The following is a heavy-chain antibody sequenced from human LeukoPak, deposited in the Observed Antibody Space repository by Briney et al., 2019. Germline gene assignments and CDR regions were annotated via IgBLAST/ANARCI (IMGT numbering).Heavy chain of an antibody. J-gene: IGHJ5*02. Sequence: KTSETLSLTCAVYGGSFSGYYWSWIRQPPGKGLEWIGEINHSGSTNYNPSLKSRVTISVDTSKNQFSLKLSSVTAADTAVYHCARGHYYDSSGYYPWGQGTLVTVSS. CDR2: INHSGST. D-gene: IGHD3-22*01. V-gene: IGHV4-34*01. CDR1: GGSFSGYY. CDR3: ARGHYYDSSGYYP.